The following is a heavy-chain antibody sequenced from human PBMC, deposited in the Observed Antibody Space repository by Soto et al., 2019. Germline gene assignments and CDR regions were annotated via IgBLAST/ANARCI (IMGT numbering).Heavy chain of an antibody. CDR1: GYTLTSFG. J-gene: IGHJ4*02. D-gene: IGHD2-2*01. V-gene: IGHV1-18*01. CDR2: VSTHNANT. Sequence: QVQLVQSGAEVKKPGASVKVSCKASGYTLTSFGISWVRQAPGQGLEWMGWVSTHNANTKYAQRFQGRVTMTTDTSTSTAYMDLRYLTSDDTAVYYCAREYCPGISCYGPDYWGQGTLVTVSS. CDR3: AREYCPGISCYGPDY.